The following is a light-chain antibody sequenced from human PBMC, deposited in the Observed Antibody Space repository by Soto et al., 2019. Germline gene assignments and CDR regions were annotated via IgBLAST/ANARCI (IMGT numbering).Light chain of an antibody. Sequence: QSALAQPPSASGSPGQSVTISCTGTSTDVGSYNYVSWYQRHPGKAPKLIIYEVNKWPSGVPDRFSGSKSGNTASLTVSGLQAEGEADYYCSSYLHYNSEVFGTGTKVTVL. J-gene: IGLJ1*01. V-gene: IGLV2-8*01. CDR3: SSYLHYNSEV. CDR2: EVN. CDR1: STDVGSYNY.